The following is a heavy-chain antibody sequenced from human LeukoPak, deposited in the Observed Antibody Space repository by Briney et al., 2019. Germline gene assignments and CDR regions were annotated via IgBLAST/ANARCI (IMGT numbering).Heavy chain of an antibody. D-gene: IGHD2-2*01. J-gene: IGHJ4*02. CDR2: IIPILGIA. V-gene: IGHV1-69*10. CDR1: GGTFTIYT. Sequence: ASVKVSCKASGGTFTIYTISWVRQAPGQGLEWMGGIIPILGIANYAQKFQGRVTITADKSTSTAYMELSSLRSEDTAVYYCAILREDCSSTSCLDYWGQGTLVTVSS. CDR3: AILREDCSSTSCLDY.